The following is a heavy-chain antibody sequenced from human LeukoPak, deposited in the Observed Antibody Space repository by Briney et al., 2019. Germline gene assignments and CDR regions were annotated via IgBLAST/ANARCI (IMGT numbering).Heavy chain of an antibody. J-gene: IGHJ4*02. V-gene: IGHV1-46*01. Sequence: GASVKVSCKASGYTFTSYYMHWVRQAPGQGLEWMGIINPSGGSTSYAQKFQGRVTMTRDMSTSTVYMELSSLRSEDTAVYYCARIYCSSTSCHRAYFDYWGQGTLVTASS. CDR1: GYTFTSYY. D-gene: IGHD2-2*01. CDR2: INPSGGST. CDR3: ARIYCSSTSCHRAYFDY.